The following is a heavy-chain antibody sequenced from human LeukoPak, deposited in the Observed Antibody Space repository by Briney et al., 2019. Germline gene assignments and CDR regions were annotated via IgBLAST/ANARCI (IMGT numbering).Heavy chain of an antibody. V-gene: IGHV1-2*02. J-gene: IGHJ4*02. CDR2: ISPYSGDT. D-gene: IGHD1-26*01. Sequence: ASVKVSCKASGYTFTDYNMHWVRQAPAQGLEWMGWISPYSGDTNYAQTSQGRITLTRDTSITTAYMEVYSLRSDDTAIYYCATVGATTAGGSDFWGQGTLVTVSS. CDR1: GYTFTDYN. CDR3: ATVGATTAGGSDF.